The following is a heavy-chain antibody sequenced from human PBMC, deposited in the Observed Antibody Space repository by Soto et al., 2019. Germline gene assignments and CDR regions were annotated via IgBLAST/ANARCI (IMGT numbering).Heavy chain of an antibody. CDR1: GGTFSSYA. CDR3: ARGRGYCSSTSCYIYYYYGMDV. D-gene: IGHD2-2*02. Sequence: QVQLVQSGAEVKKPGSSVKVSCKASGGTFSSYAISWVRQAPGQGLEWMEGIIPIFGTANYAQKFQGRVTITADESTSTAYMELSSLRSEDTAVYYCARGRGYCSSTSCYIYYYYGMDVWGQGTTVTVSS. CDR2: IIPIFGTA. J-gene: IGHJ6*02. V-gene: IGHV1-69*01.